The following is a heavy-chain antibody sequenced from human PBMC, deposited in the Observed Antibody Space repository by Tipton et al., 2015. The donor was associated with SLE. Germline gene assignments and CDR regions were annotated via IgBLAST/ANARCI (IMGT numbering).Heavy chain of an antibody. D-gene: IGHD3-10*01. V-gene: IGHV1-8*01. J-gene: IGHJ4*02. Sequence: QVQLVQSGPEVKKPGASVKVSCKASGYTFTSYDINWVRQATGQGLEWMGWMNPNSGNTGYAQKFQGRVTMTRNTSISTAYMELSSLRSEDTAVYYCARVRQSRQGPPDFGYWGQRTLVTVSS. CDR1: GYTFTSYD. CDR3: ARVRQSRQGPPDFGY. CDR2: MNPNSGNT.